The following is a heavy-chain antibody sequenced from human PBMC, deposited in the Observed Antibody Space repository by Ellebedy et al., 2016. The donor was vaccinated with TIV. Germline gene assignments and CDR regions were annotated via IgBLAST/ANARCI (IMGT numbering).Heavy chain of an antibody. V-gene: IGHV3-30-3*01. D-gene: IGHD1/OR15-1a*01. CDR3: ARDNNGDY. J-gene: IGHJ4*02. Sequence: GGSLRLSXAASGFTFSNYAMHWVRQAPGKGLEWVAVISDDGINKNYADSVKGRFTISRDNSKNTLYLQMNSLRAEDTAVYYCARDNNGDYWGQGTQVTVSS. CDR1: GFTFSNYA. CDR2: ISDDGINK.